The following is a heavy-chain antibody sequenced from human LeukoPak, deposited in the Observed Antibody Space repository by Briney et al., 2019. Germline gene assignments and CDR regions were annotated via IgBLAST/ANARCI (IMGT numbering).Heavy chain of an antibody. J-gene: IGHJ4*02. Sequence: SQTLSLTCTVSGGSISSGSYYWSWIRQPAGKGLEWIGRIYTSGSTNYNPSLKSRVTISVDTSKNQFSLKLSSVTAADTAVYYCARAHYDFWSGYYYYFDYWGQGTLVTVSS. CDR3: ARAHYDFWSGYYYYFDY. V-gene: IGHV4-61*02. CDR2: IYTSGST. D-gene: IGHD3-3*01. CDR1: GGSISSGSYY.